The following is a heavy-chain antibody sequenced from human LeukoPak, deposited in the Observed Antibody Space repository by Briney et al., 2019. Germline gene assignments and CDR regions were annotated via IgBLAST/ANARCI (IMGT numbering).Heavy chain of an antibody. Sequence: GGSLRLSCAASGFTFDDYAMHWVRQAPGKGLEWVSGISWNSGSIGYADSVKGRFTISRDNAKNSLYLQMNSLRAEDTALYYCATGTYFWSGLLYWGQGTLVTVSS. CDR3: ATGTYFWSGLLY. J-gene: IGHJ4*02. V-gene: IGHV3-9*01. CDR2: ISWNSGSI. CDR1: GFTFDDYA. D-gene: IGHD3-3*01.